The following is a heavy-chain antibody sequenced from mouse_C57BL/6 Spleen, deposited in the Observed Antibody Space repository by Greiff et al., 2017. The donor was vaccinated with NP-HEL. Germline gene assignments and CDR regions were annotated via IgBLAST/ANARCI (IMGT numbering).Heavy chain of an antibody. CDR2: IYPGSGNT. CDR3: ARAYDYDRFYYAMDY. Sequence: QVQLKESGAELVRPGASVKLSCKASGYTFTDYYINWVKQRPGQGLEWIARIYPGSGNTYYNEKFKGKATLTAEKSSSTAYMQLSSLTSEDSAVYFCARAYDYDRFYYAMDYWGQGTSVTVSS. CDR1: GYTFTDYY. J-gene: IGHJ4*01. D-gene: IGHD2-4*01. V-gene: IGHV1-76*01.